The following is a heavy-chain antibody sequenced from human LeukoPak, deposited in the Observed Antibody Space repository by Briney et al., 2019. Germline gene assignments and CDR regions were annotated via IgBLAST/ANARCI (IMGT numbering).Heavy chain of an antibody. V-gene: IGHV3-30*04. J-gene: IGHJ4*02. CDR2: ISYDGSNK. CDR3: ARENAGGWLRGYFDY. Sequence: GGSLSLSCAASGFTFSSYAMHWVRQAPGKGLEWVAVISYDGSNKYYADSVKGRFTISRDNSKNTLYLQMNSLRAEDTAVYYCARENAGGWLRGYFDYWGQGTLVTVSS. D-gene: IGHD5-12*01. CDR1: GFTFSSYA.